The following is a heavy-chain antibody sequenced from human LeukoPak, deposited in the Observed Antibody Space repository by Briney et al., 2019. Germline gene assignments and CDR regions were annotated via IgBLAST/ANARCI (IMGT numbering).Heavy chain of an antibody. CDR1: GGSIRSYY. Sequence: SETLSLTCTASGGSIRSYYWSWIRQPPGKGLEWIGYMHHSGSTKHNPYLKSRVTISVDTSKSQFSLKLSSVTAADTAVYYCARHAAVEGSSGWSPLWWFDPWGQGTLVTVSS. D-gene: IGHD6-19*01. CDR2: MHHSGST. V-gene: IGHV4-59*08. J-gene: IGHJ5*02. CDR3: ARHAAVEGSSGWSPLWWFDP.